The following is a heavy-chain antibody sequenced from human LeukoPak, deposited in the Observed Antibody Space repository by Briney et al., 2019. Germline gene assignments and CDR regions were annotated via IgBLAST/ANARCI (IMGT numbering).Heavy chain of an antibody. J-gene: IGHJ4*02. CDR1: GFTLSSYW. D-gene: IGHD3-22*01. V-gene: IGHV3-7*01. Sequence: PGGSLRLSCAASGFTLSSYWMMWVRKAPGKGLGLVGNINHDGSEKNYVDSVKGRFTISRDNAKTSLYLQLDRLRVEHTTVYYCVTDRPYTWSSRSIRFDYWGQGILVSVPS. CDR2: INHDGSEK. CDR3: VTDRPYTWSSRSIRFDY.